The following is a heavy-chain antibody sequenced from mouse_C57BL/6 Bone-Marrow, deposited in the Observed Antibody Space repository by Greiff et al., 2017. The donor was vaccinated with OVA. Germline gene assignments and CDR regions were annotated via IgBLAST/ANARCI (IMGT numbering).Heavy chain of an antibody. Sequence: EVQLVESGGGLAKPGGSLKLSCAASGFTFSSYAMPWVRQTPEKRLEWVATISDGGSYTYYPDNVKGRFNISRDNAKNNLYLQMSHLKSEDTAMYYCESDITMIRNAMDYWGQGTSVTVSS. CDR1: GFTFSSYA. J-gene: IGHJ4*01. CDR2: ISDGGSYT. V-gene: IGHV5-4*01. D-gene: IGHD2-4*01. CDR3: ESDITMIRNAMDY.